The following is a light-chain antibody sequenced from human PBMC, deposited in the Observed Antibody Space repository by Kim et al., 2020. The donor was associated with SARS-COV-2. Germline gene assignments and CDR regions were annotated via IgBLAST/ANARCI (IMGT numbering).Light chain of an antibody. J-gene: IGKJ4*01. CDR2: DAS. V-gene: IGKV3-20*01. CDR3: HQYGGSPFT. Sequence: EIVLTQSPGTLSLSPGERATLSCRASQSVSSSYLAWYQQKPGQAPRLLIYDASSRDTGIPDRFSGSGSGTDFTLTISRLEPEDFAVYYCHQYGGSPFTFGGGTEVEI. CDR1: QSVSSSY.